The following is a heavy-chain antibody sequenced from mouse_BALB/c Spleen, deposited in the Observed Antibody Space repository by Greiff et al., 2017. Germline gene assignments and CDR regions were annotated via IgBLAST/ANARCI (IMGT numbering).Heavy chain of an antibody. D-gene: IGHD2-3*01. CDR1: GYTFTSYW. J-gene: IGHJ2*01. V-gene: IGHV1-7*01. Sequence: QVQLKQSGAELAKPGASVKMSCKASGYTFTSYWMHWVKQRPGQGLEWIGYINPSTGYTEYNQKFKDKATLTADKSSSTAYMQLSSLTSEDSAVYYCARNDGYYMYYCDYGGQGTTLTVSS. CDR3: ARNDGYYMYYCDY. CDR2: INPSTGYT.